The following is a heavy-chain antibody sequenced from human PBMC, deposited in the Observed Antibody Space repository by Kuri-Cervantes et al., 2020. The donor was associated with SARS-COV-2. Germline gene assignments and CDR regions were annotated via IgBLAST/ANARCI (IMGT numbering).Heavy chain of an antibody. CDR2: INPNSGGT. CDR3: ARSTPFRRRGVISQGGAFDI. CDR1: GYTFTSYY. V-gene: IGHV1-2*04. J-gene: IGHJ3*02. D-gene: IGHD3-3*01. Sequence: ASVKVSCKASGYTFTSYYMHWARQAPGQGLEWMGWINPNSGGTNYAQKFQGWVTMTRDTSISTVYMELSRLRSDDTAVYYCARSTPFRRRGVISQGGAFDIWGQGTMVTVSS.